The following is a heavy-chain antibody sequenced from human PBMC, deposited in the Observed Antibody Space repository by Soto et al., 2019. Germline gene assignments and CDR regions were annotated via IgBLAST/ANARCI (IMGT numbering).Heavy chain of an antibody. V-gene: IGHV3-30*03. CDR2: ISYDGSNK. J-gene: IGHJ3*02. CDR3: AVPGGYDDAFDI. Sequence: GGSLRLSCAASGFTFSSYGMHWVRQAPGKGLEWVAVISYDGSNKYYADSVKGRFTISRDNSKNTLYLQMNSLRAEDAAVYYCAVPGGYDDAFDIWGQGTMVTVSS. CDR1: GFTFSSYG. D-gene: IGHD5-12*01.